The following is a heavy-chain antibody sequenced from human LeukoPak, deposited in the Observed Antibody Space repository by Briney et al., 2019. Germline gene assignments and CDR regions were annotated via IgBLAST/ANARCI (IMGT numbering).Heavy chain of an antibody. J-gene: IGHJ5*02. V-gene: IGHV4-61*02. CDR2: IYISGST. Sequence: SETLFLTCIVSGGSISSGSYYWSWIRQPAGKGLEWIGRIYISGSTNYNPSLKSRVTMSVDTSKNQFSLKLSSVTAADTAVYYCARDSVAAAGNWFDPWGQGTLVTVSS. D-gene: IGHD6-13*01. CDR3: ARDSVAAAGNWFDP. CDR1: GGSISSGSYY.